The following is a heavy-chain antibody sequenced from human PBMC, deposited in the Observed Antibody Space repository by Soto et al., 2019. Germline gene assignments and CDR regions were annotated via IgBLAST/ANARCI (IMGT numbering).Heavy chain of an antibody. Sequence: GASLTVSCKASGYTFTSSYMHWVRQAPGQGLEWMGIINPSGGSTSYAQKFQGRVTMTRDTSTSPVYMELSSLRSEDTAVYYCARDVTTVDILTGYSPYDGMDVWGQGTTVTVSS. CDR2: INPSGGST. D-gene: IGHD3-9*01. V-gene: IGHV1-46*01. J-gene: IGHJ6*02. CDR1: GYTFTSSY. CDR3: ARDVTTVDILTGYSPYDGMDV.